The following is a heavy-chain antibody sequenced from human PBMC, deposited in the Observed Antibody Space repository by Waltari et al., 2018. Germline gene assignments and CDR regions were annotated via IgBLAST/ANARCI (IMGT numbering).Heavy chain of an antibody. CDR3: VRDLGGSGNSWFDA. CDR1: SYSLRRGYF. Sequence: VQLQESGPGLARPSETLSLTSVVSSYSLRRGYFGGWIRQPPGKGLEWIGSISHSGKTYYNPSLQSRLSLSVDTSKNQFALKVTSVTAADTAIYYCVRDLGGSGNSWFDAWGQGTLVTVSS. D-gene: IGHD3-10*01. CDR2: ISHSGKT. V-gene: IGHV4-38-2*02. J-gene: IGHJ5*02.